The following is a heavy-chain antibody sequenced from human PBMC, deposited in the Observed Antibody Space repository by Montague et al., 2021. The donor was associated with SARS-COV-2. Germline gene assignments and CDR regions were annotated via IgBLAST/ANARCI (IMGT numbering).Heavy chain of an antibody. Sequence: SLRLSCAASGFTFSDYYMSWIRQAPGKGLEWVSYITSSSYTNYADSVTGRFTISRDNAKNSLYLQMNSLRAEDTAVYYCARRRGAWIELWSFDYWGQGTLVTVSS. CDR2: ITSSSYT. CDR1: GFTFSDYY. J-gene: IGHJ4*02. V-gene: IGHV3-11*06. D-gene: IGHD5-18*01. CDR3: ARRRGAWIELWSFDY.